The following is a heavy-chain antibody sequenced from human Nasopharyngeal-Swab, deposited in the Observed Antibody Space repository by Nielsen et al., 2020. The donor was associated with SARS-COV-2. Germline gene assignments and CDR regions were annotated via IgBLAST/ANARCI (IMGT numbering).Heavy chain of an antibody. J-gene: IGHJ6*02. V-gene: IGHV3-9*01. CDR2: ISWNSGSI. CDR1: GFTFDDYA. CDR3: ATLPFIAAAVTDYYYGMDV. Sequence: PLRLSCAASGFTFDDYAMHWVRQAPGKGLEWVSGISWNSGSIGYADSVKGRFTISRDNAKNSLYLQMNSLRAEDTALYYCATLPFIAAAVTDYYYGMDVWGQGTTVTVSS. D-gene: IGHD6-13*01.